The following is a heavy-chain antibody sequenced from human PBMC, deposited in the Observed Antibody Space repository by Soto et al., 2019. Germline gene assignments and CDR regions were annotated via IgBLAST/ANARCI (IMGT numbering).Heavy chain of an antibody. CDR3: AKDLGHGGRGAFDI. V-gene: IGHV3-30*18. CDR2: ISYDGSNK. CDR1: GFTFSHYG. J-gene: IGHJ3*02. Sequence: QVQLVESGGGVVQPGRSLRLSCAAFGFTFSHYGMHWVRQAPGKGLEWVAVISYDGSNKYYADSVKGRFTISRDNSKHSLYLQMNSLRAEDTAVYYCAKDLGHGGRGAFDIWGQGTMVTVSS. D-gene: IGHD7-27*01.